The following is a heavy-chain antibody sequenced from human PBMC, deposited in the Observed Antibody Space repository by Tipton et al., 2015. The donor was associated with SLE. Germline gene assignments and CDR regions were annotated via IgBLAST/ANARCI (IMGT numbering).Heavy chain of an antibody. V-gene: IGHV4-59*01. CDR1: GGSISNYY. CDR2: IYCSGST. J-gene: IGHJ3*02. D-gene: IGHD2-8*02. Sequence: TLSLTCTVSGGSISNYYWSWVRQPPGKGLEWVGYIYCSGSTNYNPSLKSRVTISVDTSKNQFSLKLSSVTAADTAVYYCARGSSYWDAFDIWGQGTMVTVSS. CDR3: ARGSSYWDAFDI.